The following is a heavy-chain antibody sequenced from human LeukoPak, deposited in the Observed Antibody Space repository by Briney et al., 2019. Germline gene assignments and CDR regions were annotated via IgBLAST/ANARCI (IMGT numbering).Heavy chain of an antibody. Sequence: PGGSLRLSCAVSGITLSNDGMCWVRKAQGQGQGLVAGISDSGGRRNYADSVKGPFTISRDNPKNTLYLQMTSLRAADTAVYICANRGIVIRAVIIVGFHKEAYYFDYWGQGALVTVSS. CDR1: GITLSNDG. D-gene: IGHD3-10*01. V-gene: IGHV3-23*01. CDR2: ISDSGGRR. CDR3: ANRGIVIRAVIIVGFHKEAYYFDY. J-gene: IGHJ4*02.